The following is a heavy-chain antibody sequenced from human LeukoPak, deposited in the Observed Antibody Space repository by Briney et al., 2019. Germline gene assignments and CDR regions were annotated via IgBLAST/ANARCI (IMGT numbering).Heavy chain of an antibody. J-gene: IGHJ4*02. CDR3: ARVICSSTSCYLDY. V-gene: IGHV1-69*05. Sequence: GASVKVSCKASGGTFSSYAISWVRQAPGQGLEWMGGIIPIFGTANYAQKFQGRVTITTDESTSIAYMELSSLRSEDTAVYYCARVICSSTSCYLDYWGQGTLVTVSS. CDR2: IIPIFGTA. CDR1: GGTFSSYA. D-gene: IGHD2-2*01.